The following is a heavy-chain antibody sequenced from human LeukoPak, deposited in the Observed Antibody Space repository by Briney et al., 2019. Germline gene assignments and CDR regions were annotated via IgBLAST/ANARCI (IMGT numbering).Heavy chain of an antibody. D-gene: IGHD3-9*01. CDR2: ISGSGGST. J-gene: IGHJ4*02. V-gene: IGHV3-23*01. CDR1: GFTFSSYA. Sequence: GGSLRLSCAASGFTFSSYAMSWVRQAPGKGLEWVSAISGSGGSTYYADSVKGRFTISRDNSKNTLYLQMNSLRAEDTAVYYCAKWADYDILTGPPSFFDYWGQGTLVTVSS. CDR3: AKWADYDILTGPPSFFDY.